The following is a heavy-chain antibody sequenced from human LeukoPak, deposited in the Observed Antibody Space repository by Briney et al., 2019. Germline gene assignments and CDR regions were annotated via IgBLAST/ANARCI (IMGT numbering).Heavy chain of an antibody. D-gene: IGHD6-6*01. J-gene: IGHJ4*02. Sequence: GGSLRLSCAASGFTFSSYWMHWVRQAPGKGLVWVSRINSDGSSTSYADSVKGRFTISRDNTKNRLYLQMNSLRAEDTAVYYCARENRHSTSNDHWGQGTLVTVSS. CDR2: INSDGSST. CDR1: GFTFSSYW. CDR3: ARENRHSTSNDH. V-gene: IGHV3-74*01.